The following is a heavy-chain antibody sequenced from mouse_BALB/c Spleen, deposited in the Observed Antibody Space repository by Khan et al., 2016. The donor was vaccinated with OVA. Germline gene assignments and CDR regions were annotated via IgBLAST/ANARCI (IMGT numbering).Heavy chain of an antibody. CDR1: GYTFTNYV. CDR3: AREASSWDFSFPY. D-gene: IGHD4-1*01. V-gene: IGHV1S136*01. CDR2: INPYNAGT. Sequence: VRLQQSGPELVEPGASVKMSCKASGYTFTNYVMHWVKQKPGHGLEWIGYINPYNAGTRYNEKFKDKATLTSDISSTTAYMEVSSLTSEDSAVYYCAREASSWDFSFPYWGQGTLVTVSA. J-gene: IGHJ3*01.